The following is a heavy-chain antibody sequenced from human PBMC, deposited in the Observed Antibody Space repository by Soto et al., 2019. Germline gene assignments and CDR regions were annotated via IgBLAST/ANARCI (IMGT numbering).Heavy chain of an antibody. CDR1: GGSISSGGYY. J-gene: IGHJ4*02. CDR3: ARGWEYYYDSSGYYYDY. V-gene: IGHV4-31*03. Sequence: SETLSLTCTVSGGSISSGGYYWSWIRQHPGKGLEWIGYIYYSGSTYYNPSLKSRVTISVDTSKNQFSLKLSSVTAVDTAVYYCARGWEYYYDSSGYYYDYWGQGTLVTVSS. CDR2: IYYSGST. D-gene: IGHD3-22*01.